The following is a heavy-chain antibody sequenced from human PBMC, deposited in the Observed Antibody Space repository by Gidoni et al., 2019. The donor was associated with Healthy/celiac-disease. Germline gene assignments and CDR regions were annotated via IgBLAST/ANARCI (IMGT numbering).Heavy chain of an antibody. J-gene: IGHJ6*02. D-gene: IGHD4-17*01. Sequence: QGQLGEAGGGVAKHGRPLRLCWAAAGCTFRSYGMHGVRQAPGKGLECVAVIWYAGSNHYYADSVQGRFTISRDNSKTTLYLQMNSLRAEDTAVYYCARDRRWDYGDDDVVRYYYGMDVWGQGTTVTVSS. CDR2: IWYAGSNH. CDR3: ARDRRWDYGDDDVVRYYYGMDV. V-gene: IGHV3-33*01. CDR1: GCTFRSYG.